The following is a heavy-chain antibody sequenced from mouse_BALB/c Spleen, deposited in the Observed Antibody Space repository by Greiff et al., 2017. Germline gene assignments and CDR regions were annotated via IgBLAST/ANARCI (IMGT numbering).Heavy chain of an antibody. J-gene: IGHJ4*01. Sequence: EVKVVESGGGLVQPGGSRKLSCAASGFTFSSFGMHWVRQAPEKGLEWVAYISSGSSTIYYADTVKGRFTISRDNPKNTLFLQMTSLRSEDTAMYYCARYGAIYYYGSSLNYAMDYWGQGTSVTVSS. CDR3: ARYGAIYYYGSSLNYAMDY. V-gene: IGHV5-17*02. D-gene: IGHD1-1*01. CDR2: ISSGSSTI. CDR1: GFTFSSFG.